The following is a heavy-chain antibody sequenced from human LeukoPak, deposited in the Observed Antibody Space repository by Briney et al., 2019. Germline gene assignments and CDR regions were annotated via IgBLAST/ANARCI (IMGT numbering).Heavy chain of an antibody. Sequence: PSETLSLTCTVSGGSISSGDYYWSWIRQHPGKGLEWIGYIYYSGSTYYNPSLKSRVTISVDTSKNQFSLKLSSVTAADTAVYYCARGTYYSDSSGYYFDYWGQGTPVTVSS. CDR3: ARGTYYSDSSGYYFDY. D-gene: IGHD3-22*01. CDR1: GGSISSGDYY. J-gene: IGHJ4*02. CDR2: IYYSGST. V-gene: IGHV4-31*03.